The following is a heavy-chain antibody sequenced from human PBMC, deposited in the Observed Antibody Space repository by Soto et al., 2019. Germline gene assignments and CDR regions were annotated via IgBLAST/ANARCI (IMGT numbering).Heavy chain of an antibody. CDR2: IYYSGST. CDR1: GGSISSGDYY. V-gene: IGHV4-30-4*01. D-gene: IGHD3-10*01. Sequence: PSETLSLTCTVSGGSISSGDYYWSWIRQPPGKGLEWIGYIYYSGSTYYNPSLKSRVTISVDTSKNQFSLKLSSVTAADTAVYYCAREGLWSGSYSPRTFDSWGQGTLVTVSS. CDR3: AREGLWSGSYSPRTFDS. J-gene: IGHJ4*02.